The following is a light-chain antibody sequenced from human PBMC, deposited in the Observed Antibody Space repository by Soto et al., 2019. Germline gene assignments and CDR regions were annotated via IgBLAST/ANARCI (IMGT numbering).Light chain of an antibody. CDR1: SIGTKS. V-gene: IGLV3-21*02. CDR3: QVWNGRSFQGV. CDR2: DDS. J-gene: IGLJ1*01. Sequence: SYKLTQPPSVSVAPGQTASIACGGDSIGTKSVNWYQQRPGQAPVVVVYDDSDRPTGIPERFSGSNSGNTATLTISRVEAGDEADYYCQVWNGRSFQGVFGSGTKVTVL.